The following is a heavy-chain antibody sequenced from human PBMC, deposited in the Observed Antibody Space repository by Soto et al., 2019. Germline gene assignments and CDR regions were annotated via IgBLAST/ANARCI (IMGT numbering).Heavy chain of an antibody. Sequence: SVKVSCKASGGTFSSYTISWVRQAPGQGLEWMGRIIPILGIANYAQKFQGRVTITADKSTSTAYMELSSLRSEDTAVYYCARGRYCSSTSCQTFDPWGQGTLVTVSS. D-gene: IGHD2-2*01. CDR3: ARGRYCSSTSCQTFDP. V-gene: IGHV1-69*02. CDR2: IIPILGIA. J-gene: IGHJ5*02. CDR1: GGTFSSYT.